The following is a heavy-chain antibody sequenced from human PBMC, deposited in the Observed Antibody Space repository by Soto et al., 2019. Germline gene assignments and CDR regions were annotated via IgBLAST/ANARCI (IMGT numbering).Heavy chain of an antibody. D-gene: IGHD1-26*01. J-gene: IGHJ4*02. Sequence: QVQLQESGPGLVKPSDTLSLTCAVSGYSISSSNWWGWIRQPPGKGLEWIGYIYYSGTTYYNPSLKSRVTMSVDTSKNQCSQKLTSVTAVDTAVYYWARREIQGPIDYWGQGTLVTVSS. CDR3: ARREIQGPIDY. CDR2: IYYSGTT. V-gene: IGHV4-28*01. CDR1: GYSISSSNW.